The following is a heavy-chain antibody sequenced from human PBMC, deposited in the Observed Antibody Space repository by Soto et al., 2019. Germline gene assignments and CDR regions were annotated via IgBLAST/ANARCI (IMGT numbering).Heavy chain of an antibody. CDR1: GFTFDDYA. V-gene: IGHV3-9*01. CDR2: ISWSSGSI. Sequence: PGGSLRLSCAASGFTFDDYAMHWVRQAPGRGLEWVSGISWSSGSIGYADSVKGRFTISRDNAKNSLYLQMNSLRAEDTALYYCAKDKTKMYYDFWSGYGGMDVWGQGTTVTVSS. D-gene: IGHD3-3*01. CDR3: AKDKTKMYYDFWSGYGGMDV. J-gene: IGHJ6*02.